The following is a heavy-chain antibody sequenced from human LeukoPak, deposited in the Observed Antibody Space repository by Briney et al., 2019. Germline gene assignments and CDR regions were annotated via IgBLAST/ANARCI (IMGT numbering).Heavy chain of an antibody. CDR1: GFSFATYA. J-gene: IGHJ4*02. Sequence: GGSLRLSCAASGFSFATYAMTWVRQAPGKGLEWVSAIADSGGVTYYADSVKGRFTISRDNAKKSLYLQMNSLRPEDTALYYCAKGPYYYGSEMVPPDYWGQGTLVTVSS. V-gene: IGHV3-23*01. CDR3: AKGPYYYGSEMVPPDY. D-gene: IGHD3-10*01. CDR2: IADSGGVT.